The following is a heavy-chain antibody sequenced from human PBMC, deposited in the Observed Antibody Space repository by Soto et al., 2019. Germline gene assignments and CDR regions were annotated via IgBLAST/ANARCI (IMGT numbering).Heavy chain of an antibody. D-gene: IGHD3-22*01. J-gene: IGHJ6*02. CDR2: INHSGST. V-gene: IGHV4-34*01. CDR3: ARQRYYYDSSGYYARFYYYYGMDV. Sequence: PSETLSVTCAVYCGSFIGYYWSWIRQPPGKGLEWIGEINHSGSTNYNPSLKSRVTISVDTSKNQFSLKLSSVTAADTAVYYCARQRYYYDSSGYYARFYYYYGMDVWGQGTTVTVSS. CDR1: CGSFIGYY.